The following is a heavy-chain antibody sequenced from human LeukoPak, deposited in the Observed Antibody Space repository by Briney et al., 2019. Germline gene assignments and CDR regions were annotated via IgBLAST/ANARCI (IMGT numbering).Heavy chain of an antibody. CDR1: GFTFSNTW. D-gene: IGHD4-17*01. Sequence: GGSLRLSCAVSGFTFSNTWMNWVRQAPGKGLEWVGRIKRIIDGGTTDYAAPVKGRFTVSRDDSINTLYLQMSSLKTEDTAVYHCAAQGGSGDLRYWGQGTLVTVSS. V-gene: IGHV3-15*01. CDR3: AAQGGSGDLRY. CDR2: IKRIIDGGTT. J-gene: IGHJ4*02.